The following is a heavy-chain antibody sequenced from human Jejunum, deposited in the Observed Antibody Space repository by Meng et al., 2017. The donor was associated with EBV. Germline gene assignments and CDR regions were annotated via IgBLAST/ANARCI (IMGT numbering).Heavy chain of an antibody. Sequence: VPLRASVPVLVKPSDTLSLTCPVSGFSVSSFGFYWSWIRQPPGKGLEWLGDIYSSGSASYNPSLKIRVTISVDRSKNQFSLMLNSITAADSAVYFWATRGVVPGSAYWGQGNLVTVSS. V-gene: IGHV4-61*08. CDR2: IYSSGSA. CDR1: GFSVSSFGFY. CDR3: ATRGVVPGSAY. J-gene: IGHJ4*02. D-gene: IGHD3-16*01.